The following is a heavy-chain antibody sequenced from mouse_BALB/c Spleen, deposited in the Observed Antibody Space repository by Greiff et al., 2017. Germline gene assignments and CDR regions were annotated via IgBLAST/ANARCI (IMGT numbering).Heavy chain of an antibody. D-gene: IGHD1-1*01. Sequence: EVKEVESGGGLVKPGGSLKLSCAASGFTFSSYAMSWVRQTPEKRLEWVASISSGGSTYYPDSVKGRFTISRDNARNILYLQMSSLRSEDTAMYYCARGPYYYGSSLYAMDYWGQGTSVTVSS. CDR1: GFTFSSYA. CDR2: ISSGGST. J-gene: IGHJ4*01. V-gene: IGHV5-6-5*01. CDR3: ARGPYYYGSSLYAMDY.